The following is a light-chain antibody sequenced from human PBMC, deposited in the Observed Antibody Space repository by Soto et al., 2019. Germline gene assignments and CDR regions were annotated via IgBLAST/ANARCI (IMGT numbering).Light chain of an antibody. V-gene: IGKV1-39*01. Sequence: DIQMTQSPSSLSASVGDRVTITCRASQTINTYLNLYQQKPGKAPNLLIYAASTLQSGVPSRFNGSGSGTDFTLTISCLQPEDFVTYYCQQSYSTPRTFGQGTKVEIK. CDR2: AAS. CDR1: QTINTY. J-gene: IGKJ1*01. CDR3: QQSYSTPRT.